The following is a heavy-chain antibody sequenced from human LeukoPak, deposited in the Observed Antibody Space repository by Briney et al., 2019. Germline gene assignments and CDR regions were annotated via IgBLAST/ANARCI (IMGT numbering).Heavy chain of an antibody. D-gene: IGHD2-15*01. CDR2: INHSGST. CDR1: GGSFSGYY. J-gene: IGHJ5*02. CDR3: ARGRYCSGGSCYSGWFDP. Sequence: PSETLSLTCTVYGGSFSGYYWSWIRQPPRKGLEWIGEINHSGSTTYNPSLKSRVTISVDTSKNQFSLKLSSVTAADTAVYYCARGRYCSGGSCYSGWFDPWGQGTLVTVPS. V-gene: IGHV4-34*01.